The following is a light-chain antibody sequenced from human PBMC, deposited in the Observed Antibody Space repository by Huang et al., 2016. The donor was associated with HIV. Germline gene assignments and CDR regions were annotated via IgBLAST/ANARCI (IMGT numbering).Light chain of an antibody. V-gene: IGKV1-33*01. CDR2: DAS. CDR1: QDISNY. CDR3: QQNDNLPIT. Sequence: DIQMTQSPSSLSASVGDRVTITCQASQDISNYLHWYQQKPGKAPKLLIYDASNLETGVPSRLSGSGSGTDFTFTISSLQPEDIATYYCQQNDNLPITFGQGTRLEIK. J-gene: IGKJ5*01.